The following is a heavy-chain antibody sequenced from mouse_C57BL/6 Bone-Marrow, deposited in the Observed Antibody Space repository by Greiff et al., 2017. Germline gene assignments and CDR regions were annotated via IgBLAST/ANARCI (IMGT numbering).Heavy chain of an antibody. J-gene: IGHJ2*01. V-gene: IGHV1-15*01. CDR1: GYTFTDYE. D-gene: IGHD2-2*01. CDR2: IDPETGGT. Sequence: QVQLQESGAELVRPGASVTLSCKASGYTFTDYEMHWVKQTPVHGLEWIGAIDPETGGTAYNQKFKGKAILTADKSSSTAYMELSSLTSADSAVYYCTGGYPFAYWGQGTPLTVSA. CDR3: TGGYPFAY.